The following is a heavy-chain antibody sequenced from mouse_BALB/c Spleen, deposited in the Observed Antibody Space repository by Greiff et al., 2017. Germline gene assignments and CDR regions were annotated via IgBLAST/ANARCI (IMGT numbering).Heavy chain of an antibody. J-gene: IGHJ3*01. CDR1: GYTFTSHW. V-gene: IGHV1-7*01. CDR3: ARSDHAYDEFFFAY. Sequence: QVQLKESGAELAKPGASVKMSCKASGYTFTSHWMHWVKQRPGQGLEWIGYINPSTGYTEYNQKYKDKATLTADKSSSTAYMQLSSLTSEDSAVYYCARSDHAYDEFFFAYWGQGTLVTVSA. D-gene: IGHD2-2*01. CDR2: INPSTGYT.